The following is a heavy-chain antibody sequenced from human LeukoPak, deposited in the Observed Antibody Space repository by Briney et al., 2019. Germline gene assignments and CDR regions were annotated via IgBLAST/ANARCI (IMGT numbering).Heavy chain of an antibody. D-gene: IGHD3-22*01. CDR1: GGPMSSYY. V-gene: IGHV4-59*01. J-gene: IGHJ3*01. CDR3: ARDRGYDRRRGAFDV. Sequence: PSETLSLTCTVSGGPMSSYYWSWLRQPPGRGLEWMGYIYYSGSTNYNPSLKSRVTISVDTSKNQFSLELSSVTAADTAVYYCARDRGYDRRRGAFDVWGQGTMVTVSS. CDR2: IYYSGST.